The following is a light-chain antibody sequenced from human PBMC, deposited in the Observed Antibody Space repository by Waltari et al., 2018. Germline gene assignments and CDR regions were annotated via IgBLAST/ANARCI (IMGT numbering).Light chain of an antibody. J-gene: IGKJ1*01. CDR1: QSITNW. CDR3: QQYDNYWT. V-gene: IGKV1-5*03. Sequence: DIQMTQSPSTPSASVGDRVTITCRASQSITNWLAWYQQKPGKAPKLLIYKASNLESGVPSRFSGSGSGTEFTLTISSLQPDDFATYYCQQYDNYWTFGQGP. CDR2: KAS.